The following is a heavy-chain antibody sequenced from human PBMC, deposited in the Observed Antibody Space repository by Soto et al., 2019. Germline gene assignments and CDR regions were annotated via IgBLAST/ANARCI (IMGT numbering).Heavy chain of an antibody. D-gene: IGHD3-3*01. V-gene: IGHV3-53*02. J-gene: IGHJ4*02. CDR3: ARSPPVDFWSGYPTYYFDY. CDR1: GFTVSSNY. CDR2: IYSGGST. Sequence: EVQLVETGGGLIQPGGSLRLSCAASGFTVSSNYMSWVRQAPGKGLEWVSVIYSGGSTYYADSVKGRFTISRDNSKNTLYLQMNSLRAEDTAVYYCARSPPVDFWSGYPTYYFDYWGQGTLVTVSS.